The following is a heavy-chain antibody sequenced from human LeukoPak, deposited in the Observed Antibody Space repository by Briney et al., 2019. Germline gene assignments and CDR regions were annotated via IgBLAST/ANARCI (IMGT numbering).Heavy chain of an antibody. Sequence: ASVKVSCKASGYTFTSYYMHWVRQAPGQGLEWMGIINPSGGSTSYAQKFQGRVTMTRDTSISTAYMELSSLRSEDTAMYYCARAAVNDILTGYKTWFDPWGQGTLVTVSS. CDR1: GYTFTSYY. CDR3: ARAAVNDILTGYKTWFDP. CDR2: INPSGGST. D-gene: IGHD3-9*01. V-gene: IGHV1-46*01. J-gene: IGHJ5*02.